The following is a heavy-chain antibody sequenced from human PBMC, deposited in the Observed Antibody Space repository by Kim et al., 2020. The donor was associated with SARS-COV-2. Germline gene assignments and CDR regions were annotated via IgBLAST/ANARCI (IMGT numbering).Heavy chain of an antibody. J-gene: IGHJ4*02. V-gene: IGHV4-4*09. D-gene: IGHD3-10*01. CDR3: ARNYGYGSGSFYSY. Sequence: NPSLNRRVARSVDTSKNQFSLKRSSVTAADTAVYYCARNYGYGSGSFYSYWGQGILVTVSS.